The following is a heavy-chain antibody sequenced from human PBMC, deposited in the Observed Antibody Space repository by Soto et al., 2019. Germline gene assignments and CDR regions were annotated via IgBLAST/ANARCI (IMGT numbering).Heavy chain of an antibody. CDR2: TRNKADSYTT. D-gene: IGHD3-16*01. CDR1: GFTFSDHH. J-gene: IGHJ4*02. CDR3: VGESFYRFDY. Sequence: GGSLRLSCAVSGFTFSDHHLNWVRQAPGKGLEWLGRTRNKADSYTTEYAASVKGRFTISRDDSKSSLFLQMNSLKTEDTAVYYCVGESFYRFDYWGQGSLVTVSS. V-gene: IGHV3-72*01.